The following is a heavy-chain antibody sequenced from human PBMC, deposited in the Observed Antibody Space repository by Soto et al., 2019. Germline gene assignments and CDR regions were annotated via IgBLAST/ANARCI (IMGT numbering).Heavy chain of an antibody. Sequence: QVKLVQSGAAVKKPGASVTVSCKASGYIFSSYGFSWVRQAPGQGLEWMGWINGHNGKIEYAPHLQGRLTLTTDTSTNTAHMELGSLTSDDTAVYYCAGGYYDLLTDSPSRFDYWGQGTLVAVSS. J-gene: IGHJ4*02. CDR2: INGHNGKI. D-gene: IGHD3-9*01. V-gene: IGHV1-18*01. CDR1: GYIFSSYG. CDR3: AGGYYDLLTDSPSRFDY.